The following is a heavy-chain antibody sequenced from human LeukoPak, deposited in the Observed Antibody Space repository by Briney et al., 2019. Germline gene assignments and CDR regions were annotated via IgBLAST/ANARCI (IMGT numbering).Heavy chain of an antibody. V-gene: IGHV1-18*01. CDR2: ISAYNGNT. CDR1: GYTFTSYG. Sequence: GASVKVSCKASGYTFTSYGISWVRQAPGQGLEWMGWISAYNGNTNYAQKLQGRVTMTTDTSTSTAYMELRSLRSDDTAVYYCARGVVPAPPCYACHGYFDCWGQGTLVTVSS. J-gene: IGHJ4*02. CDR3: ARGVVPAPPCYACHGYFDC. D-gene: IGHD2-2*01.